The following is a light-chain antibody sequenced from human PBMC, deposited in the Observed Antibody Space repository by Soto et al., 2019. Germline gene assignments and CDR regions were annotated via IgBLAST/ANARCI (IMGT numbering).Light chain of an antibody. V-gene: IGLV2-14*01. CDR3: SSYTSSSTPYV. CDR2: DVS. Sequence: QSVLTQPASVSGSPGQSITISCTGTSSDVGGYNYVSWYQQHPGKAPKLMICDVSNRPSGVSNRFSGSKSGNTASLTISGLQADDEADYYCSSYTSSSTPYVFGTGTKLTVL. CDR1: SSDVGGYNY. J-gene: IGLJ1*01.